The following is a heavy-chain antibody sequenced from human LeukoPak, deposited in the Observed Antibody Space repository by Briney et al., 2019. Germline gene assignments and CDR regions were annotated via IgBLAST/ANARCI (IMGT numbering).Heavy chain of an antibody. CDR3: ASSAAYYDSSGYLNN. D-gene: IGHD3-22*01. CDR2: IYGGGST. Sequence: GGSLRLSCAASGFSVSSKYMSWVRQAPGKGLEWVSIIYGGGSTDHADSVKGRFTISRDNSKNTLYLQMNTLRVEDTAVYYCASSAAYYDSSGYLNNWGQGTLVTVSS. V-gene: IGHV3-66*01. CDR1: GFSVSSKY. J-gene: IGHJ4*02.